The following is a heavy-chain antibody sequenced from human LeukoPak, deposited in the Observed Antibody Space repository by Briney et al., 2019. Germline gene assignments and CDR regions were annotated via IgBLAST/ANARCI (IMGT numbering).Heavy chain of an antibody. Sequence: GGSLRLSCAASGFTFSDYYMSWIRQAPGKGLEWVSYISSSSSYTNYADSVKGRFTISRDNAKNSPYLQMNSLRAEDTAVYYCARDSVSSGWYEKDYWGQGTLVTVSS. D-gene: IGHD6-19*01. CDR1: GFTFSDYY. V-gene: IGHV3-11*06. CDR3: ARDSVSSGWYEKDY. CDR2: ISSSSSYT. J-gene: IGHJ4*02.